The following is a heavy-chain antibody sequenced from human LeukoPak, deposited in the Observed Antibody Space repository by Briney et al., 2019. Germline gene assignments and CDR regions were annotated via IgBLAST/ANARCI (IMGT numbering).Heavy chain of an antibody. D-gene: IGHD5-12*01. CDR1: GYTFTSYD. Sequence: ASVKVSCKASGYTFTSYDINWVRQATGQGLEWMGWMNPNSGNTGYAQKFQGRVTMTRNTSISTAYMELSSLRSEDTAVYYCAIVATIGGRGDYWGQGTLATVSS. CDR3: AIVATIGGRGDY. V-gene: IGHV1-8*01. CDR2: MNPNSGNT. J-gene: IGHJ4*02.